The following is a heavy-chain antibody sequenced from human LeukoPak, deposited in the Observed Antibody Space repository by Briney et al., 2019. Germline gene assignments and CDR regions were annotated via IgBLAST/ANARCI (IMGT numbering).Heavy chain of an antibody. CDR1: GGSISSGSYY. V-gene: IGHV4-61*02. D-gene: IGHD3-22*01. CDR2: IYTSGST. CDR3: ARVGYYDSSGYRGYYYYYYMDV. J-gene: IGHJ6*03. Sequence: SETLSLTCTVSGGSISSGSYYWSWIRQPAGKRLEWIGRIYTSGSTNYNPSLKSRVTISVDTSKNQFSLKLSSVTAADTAVYYCARVGYYDSSGYRGYYYYYYMDVWGKGTTVTVPS.